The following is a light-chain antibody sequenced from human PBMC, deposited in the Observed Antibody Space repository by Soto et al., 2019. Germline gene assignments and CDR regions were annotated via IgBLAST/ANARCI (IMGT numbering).Light chain of an antibody. J-gene: IGKJ5*01. Sequence: EIVMTQSPGTLSLSPGKTATLSCRASQSVDSNYLAWYQQKPGQAPRLLVYGISTRATDIPARFSGSGSGTEFTLTISSLQSEDFGIYYCQQHSKWPITFGQGTRLEIK. CDR3: QQHSKWPIT. V-gene: IGKV3-15*01. CDR2: GIS. CDR1: QSVDSN.